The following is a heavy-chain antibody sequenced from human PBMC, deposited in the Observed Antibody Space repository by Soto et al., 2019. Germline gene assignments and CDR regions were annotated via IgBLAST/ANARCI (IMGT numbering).Heavy chain of an antibody. CDR2: IWYDGSNK. J-gene: IGHJ3*02. CDR1: GFTFSSYG. Sequence: GGSLRLSCAASGFTFSSYGMHWVRQAPGKGLEWVAVIWYDGSNKYYADSVKGRFTISRDNSKNTLYLQMNSLRAEDTAVYYCARDPIIQLERLGNDAFDIWGQGTMVTVSS. V-gene: IGHV3-33*01. D-gene: IGHD1-1*01. CDR3: ARDPIIQLERLGNDAFDI.